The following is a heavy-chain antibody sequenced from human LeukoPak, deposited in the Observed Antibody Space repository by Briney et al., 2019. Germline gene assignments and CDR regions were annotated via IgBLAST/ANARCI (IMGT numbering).Heavy chain of an antibody. CDR2: INHSGST. CDR3: ARGSPDYGDYGNLGGNGAFDI. CDR1: GGSFSGYY. J-gene: IGHJ3*02. D-gene: IGHD4-17*01. V-gene: IGHV4-34*01. Sequence: PSETLSLTCAVYGGSFSGYYWSWIRQPPGKGLEWIGEINHSGSTNYNPSLKSRVTISVDTSKNQFSLKLSSVTAADTAVYYCARGSPDYGDYGNLGGNGAFDIWGQGTMVTVSS.